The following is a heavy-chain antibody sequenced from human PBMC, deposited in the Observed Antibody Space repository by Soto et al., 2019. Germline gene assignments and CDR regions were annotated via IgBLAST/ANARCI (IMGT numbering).Heavy chain of an antibody. CDR3: ARHWYGSGTHYPFDS. D-gene: IGHD3-10*01. CDR2: IYYSGST. Sequence: QVQLQESGPGLVKPSETLSLTCTVSDGSISSYYWSWIRQPPGKGLEWIGYIYYSGSTDHNPSLKSRVTISVDTSKNQFSLKLSSVTAADTAVYFCARHWYGSGTHYPFDSWGQGTLDTVSS. J-gene: IGHJ4*02. CDR1: DGSISSYY. V-gene: IGHV4-59*08.